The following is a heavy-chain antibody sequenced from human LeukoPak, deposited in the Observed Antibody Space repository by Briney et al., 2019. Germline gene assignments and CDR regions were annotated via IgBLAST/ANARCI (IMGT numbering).Heavy chain of an antibody. CDR2: ISYDGSNK. Sequence: GGSLRHSCAASGFTFSSYGMHWVRHPPGGGLEWVAVISYDGSNKYYADSVKGRFTISRDNSKNTLYLQMNSLRAEDTAVYYCAKDGIKYYYDSIGYYSHFDYWGQGTLVTVSS. J-gene: IGHJ4*02. V-gene: IGHV3-30*18. CDR3: AKDGIKYYYDSIGYYSHFDY. D-gene: IGHD3-22*01. CDR1: GFTFSSYG.